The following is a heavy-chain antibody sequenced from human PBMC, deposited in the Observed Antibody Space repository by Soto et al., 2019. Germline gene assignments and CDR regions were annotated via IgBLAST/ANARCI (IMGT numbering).Heavy chain of an antibody. J-gene: IGHJ4*02. D-gene: IGHD1-26*01. Sequence: QVYQLQSGAEVKKVGASVTVSCKTSGYTFSAYYVHWARRAPGRGFQWLGWINPSNEVTTFSEFFQGKITMTRDTATDTVHMELNRLTSDDTAVYYCMRGGWGDSPIDYWGQGTQVTVSS. CDR1: GYTFSAYY. V-gene: IGHV1-2*02. CDR3: MRGGWGDSPIDY. CDR2: INPSNEVT.